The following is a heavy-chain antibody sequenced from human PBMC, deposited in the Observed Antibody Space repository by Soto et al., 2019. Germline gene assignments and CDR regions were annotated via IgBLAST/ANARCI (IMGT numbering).Heavy chain of an antibody. CDR2: ISGSGGST. D-gene: IGHD6-13*01. J-gene: IGHJ2*01. CDR3: AKEGGSDSGSWYWYFDL. Sequence: EVQLLESGGGLVQPGGSLRLSCAASGFTFSSYAMSWVRQAPGKGLEWVSAISGSGGSTYYADSVKGRFTISRDNSKNTLYLQMNSLRAEDTAVYYCAKEGGSDSGSWYWYFDLWGRGTLFTVSS. CDR1: GFTFSSYA. V-gene: IGHV3-23*01.